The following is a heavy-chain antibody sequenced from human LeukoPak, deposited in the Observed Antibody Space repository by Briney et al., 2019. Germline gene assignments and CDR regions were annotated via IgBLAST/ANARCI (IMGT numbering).Heavy chain of an antibody. J-gene: IGHJ4*02. Sequence: PGGSLRLSCAASGFTFSSHWMSWVRQAPGKGLEWVANIKQDGSEEYYVDSVKGRFTTSRDNAKNALYLQMNSLRVEDTAVYFCARDGIGTKVPGYWGQGTLVTVSS. V-gene: IGHV3-7*01. D-gene: IGHD1-1*01. CDR1: GFTFSSHW. CDR3: ARDGIGTKVPGY. CDR2: IKQDGSEE.